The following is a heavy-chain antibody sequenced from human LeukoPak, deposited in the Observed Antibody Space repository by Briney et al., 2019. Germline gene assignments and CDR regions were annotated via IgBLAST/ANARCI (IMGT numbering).Heavy chain of an antibody. V-gene: IGHV3-11*04. D-gene: IGHD1-26*01. J-gene: IGHJ4*02. CDR3: ARSIVGATLSQRFEDY. CDR1: GFTFSDYY. CDR2: ISSSGSTI. Sequence: GGSLRLSCAASGFTFSDYYMSWIRQAPGKGLEWVSYISSSGSTIYYADSVKGRFTISRDNAKNSLYLQMNSLRAEDTAVYYCARSIVGATLSQRFEDYWGQGTLVTVSS.